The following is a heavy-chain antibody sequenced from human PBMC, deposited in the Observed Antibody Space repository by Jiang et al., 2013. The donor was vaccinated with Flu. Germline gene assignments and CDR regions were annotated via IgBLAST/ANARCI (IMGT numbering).Heavy chain of an antibody. V-gene: IGHV3-33*05. CDR2: ISYDGSNK. Sequence: SCAASGFTFSSYGMHWVRQAPGKGLEWVAVISYDGSNKYYADSVKGRFTISRDNSKNTLYLQMNSLRAEDTAVYYCARDYSSGWYRGVLDYWGQGTLVTVSS. CDR1: GFTFSSYG. J-gene: IGHJ4*02. D-gene: IGHD6-19*01. CDR3: ARDYSSGWYRGVLDY.